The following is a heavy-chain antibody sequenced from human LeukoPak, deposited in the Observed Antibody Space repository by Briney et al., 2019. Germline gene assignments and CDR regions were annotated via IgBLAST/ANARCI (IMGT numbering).Heavy chain of an antibody. CDR3: ARDPIRYCRGGSWQGRYMDV. J-gene: IGHJ6*03. D-gene: IGHD2-15*01. Sequence: ASVKLSCKASGYTFTSYYMHWVRQAPGQGLEGMGIINPCGGSTSHTQKFQGRLTMPRDTSANTVYMELSRLRSEDTAVYYCARDPIRYCRGGSWQGRYMDVWGKGTTVTISS. CDR2: INPCGGST. V-gene: IGHV1-46*01. CDR1: GYTFTSYY.